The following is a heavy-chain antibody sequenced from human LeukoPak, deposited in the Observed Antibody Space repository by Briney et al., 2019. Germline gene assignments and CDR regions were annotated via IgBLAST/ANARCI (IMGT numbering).Heavy chain of an antibody. Sequence: PGGSLRLSCAASGFTFSSYSMNWVRQAPGKGLEWVSSISSSSSYIYYAGSVKGRFTISRDNAKNSLYLQMNSLRAEDTAVYYCARESRDYWGQGTLVTVSS. CDR3: ARESRDY. J-gene: IGHJ4*02. V-gene: IGHV3-21*01. CDR1: GFTFSSYS. CDR2: ISSSSSYI.